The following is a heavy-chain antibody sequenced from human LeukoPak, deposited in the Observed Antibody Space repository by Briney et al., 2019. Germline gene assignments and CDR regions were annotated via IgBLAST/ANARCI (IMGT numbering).Heavy chain of an antibody. V-gene: IGHV3-9*01. J-gene: IGHJ4*02. Sequence: GRSLRLSCAASGFTFDDYAMHWVRQAPGKGLEWVSGISWNSGSIGYADSVKGRFTISRDNAKNSLYLQMNSLRAEDTALYYCAKDGKRQQLVLYYFDYWGQGTLVTVSS. CDR1: GFTFDDYA. CDR3: AKDGKRQQLVLYYFDY. D-gene: IGHD6-13*01. CDR2: ISWNSGSI.